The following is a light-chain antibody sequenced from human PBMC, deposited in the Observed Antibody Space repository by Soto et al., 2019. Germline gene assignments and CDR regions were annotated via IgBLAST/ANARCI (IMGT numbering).Light chain of an antibody. J-gene: IGLJ1*01. CDR2: EVS. CDR3: NSYAGTITRFV. V-gene: IGLV2-14*01. Sequence: QSVLTQPASVSGSPGQSVTISCTGTSSDVGAYKYVSWYQQHPGKAPKLMIYEVSNRPSGVSNRFSGSKSGNTASLTISGLQADDEADYYRNSYAGTITRFVFGTGTKVTVL. CDR1: SSDVGAYKY.